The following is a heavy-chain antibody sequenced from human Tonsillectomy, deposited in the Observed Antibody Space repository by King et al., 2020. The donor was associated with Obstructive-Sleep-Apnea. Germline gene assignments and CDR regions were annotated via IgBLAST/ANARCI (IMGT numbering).Heavy chain of an antibody. J-gene: IGHJ4*02. V-gene: IGHV3-33*01. CDR1: GFTFSSYG. Sequence: VQLVESGGGVVQPGRSLRLSCAASGFTFSSYGMHWVRQAPGKGLEWVAVIWYDGSNKYYADSAKGRFTISRDNSKNTLYLQMNSLRAEDTAVYYCAREDGSSYPYFDYWGQGTLVTVSS. D-gene: IGHD1-26*01. CDR2: IWYDGSNK. CDR3: AREDGSSYPYFDY.